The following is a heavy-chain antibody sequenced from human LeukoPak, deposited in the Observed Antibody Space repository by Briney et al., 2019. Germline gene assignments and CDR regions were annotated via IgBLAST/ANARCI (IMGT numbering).Heavy chain of an antibody. CDR3: ARESGSGSYFAY. J-gene: IGHJ4*02. V-gene: IGHV3-48*02. Sequence: GGSLRLSCAASGFSLSSYSMDWVRQAPGKGLEWVSYIRSSSSATYYADSVKGRFTISRDNVKNSLYLQMDSLRDEDTAVYYCARESGSGSYFAYWGQGTLVTVSS. CDR2: IRSSSSAT. CDR1: GFSLSSYS. D-gene: IGHD3-10*01.